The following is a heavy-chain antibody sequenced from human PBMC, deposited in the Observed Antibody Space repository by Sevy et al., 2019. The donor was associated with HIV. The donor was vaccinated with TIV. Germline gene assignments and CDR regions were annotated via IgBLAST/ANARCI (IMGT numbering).Heavy chain of an antibody. D-gene: IGHD2-21*02. CDR3: VKDKDVVVTAKGPSVAFDI. CDR1: GFTFSSYA. Sequence: GESLKISCSASGFTFSSYAMHWVRQAPGKGLEYVSAISSNGGSTYYADSVKGRFTISRDNSKSTLYLQMSSLRAEDTAVYYCVKDKDVVVTAKGPSVAFDIWGQGTMVTVSS. V-gene: IGHV3-64D*06. CDR2: ISSNGGST. J-gene: IGHJ3*02.